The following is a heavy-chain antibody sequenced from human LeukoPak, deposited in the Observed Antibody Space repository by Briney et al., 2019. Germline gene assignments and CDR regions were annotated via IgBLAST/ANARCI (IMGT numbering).Heavy chain of an antibody. J-gene: IGHJ4*02. D-gene: IGHD6-19*01. Sequence: GGSLRLSCAASGFTFSSYSVNWVRQAPGKGLEWVSSISSSSSYIYYADSVEGRFTISRDNAKDSLYLQMNSLRAEDTAVYYCAREPSGWSGHFFDYWGQGTLVTVSS. CDR1: GFTFSSYS. CDR2: ISSSSSYI. CDR3: AREPSGWSGHFFDY. V-gene: IGHV3-21*01.